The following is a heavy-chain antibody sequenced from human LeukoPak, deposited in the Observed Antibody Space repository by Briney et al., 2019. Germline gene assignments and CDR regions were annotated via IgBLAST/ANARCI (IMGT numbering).Heavy chain of an antibody. J-gene: IGHJ4*02. Sequence: ASVKVSCKASGYTFTSYGISWVRQAPGQGPEWMGWISAYNGNTNYAQKLQGRVTMTTDTSTSTAYMELRSLRSDDTAVYYCARERTDLPGIAAAGAPYFDYWGQGTLVTVSS. D-gene: IGHD6-13*01. CDR2: ISAYNGNT. CDR3: ARERTDLPGIAAAGAPYFDY. V-gene: IGHV1-18*01. CDR1: GYTFTSYG.